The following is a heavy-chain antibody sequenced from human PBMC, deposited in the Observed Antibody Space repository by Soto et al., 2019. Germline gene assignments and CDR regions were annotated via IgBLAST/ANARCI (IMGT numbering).Heavy chain of an antibody. CDR3: ARGDQGFDY. J-gene: IGHJ4*02. D-gene: IGHD3-16*01. V-gene: IGHV6-1*01. CDR2: TYYRSKWFN. Sequence: SHNLSLTCAISGDSVSSNSAARNWIRQSPSRGLEWLGRTYYRSKWFNNYALSVKSRITIHPDTSKNEFSLQRNSVTPEDTAVYDCARGDQGFDYWGQGTLVTSPQ. CDR1: GDSVSSNSAA.